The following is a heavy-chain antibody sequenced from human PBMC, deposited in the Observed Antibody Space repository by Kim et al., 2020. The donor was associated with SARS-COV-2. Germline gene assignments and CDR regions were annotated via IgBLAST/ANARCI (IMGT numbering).Heavy chain of an antibody. CDR3: ARYTTPDYSSSWYYFDY. V-gene: IGHV4-4*02. Sequence: LKSRVTISVDKSKNQFSLKLSSVTAADTAVYYCARYTTPDYSSSWYYFDYWGQGTLVTVSS. J-gene: IGHJ4*02. D-gene: IGHD6-13*01.